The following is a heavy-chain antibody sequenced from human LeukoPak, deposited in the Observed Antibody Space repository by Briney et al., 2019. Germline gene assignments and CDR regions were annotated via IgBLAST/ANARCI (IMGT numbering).Heavy chain of an antibody. D-gene: IGHD1-14*01. CDR1: GGSISSYY. CDR2: IYYMGST. Sequence: PSQTLSLTCTVSGGSISSYYWSWIRQPPRKGLEWIGYIYYMGSTNYNPSLKSRVTISVDTSKNQFSLKLSSVTAADTAVYYCARSNRDYMDVWGKGTTVTISS. J-gene: IGHJ6*03. V-gene: IGHV4-59*01. CDR3: ARSNRDYMDV.